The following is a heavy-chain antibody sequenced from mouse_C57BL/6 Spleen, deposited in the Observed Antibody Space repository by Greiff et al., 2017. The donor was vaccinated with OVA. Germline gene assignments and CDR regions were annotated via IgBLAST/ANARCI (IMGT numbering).Heavy chain of an antibody. CDR2: INPNNGGT. CDR1: GYTFTDYN. D-gene: IGHD2-5*01. CDR3: ARGAYYSNPYAMDY. Sequence: EVKLMESGPELVKPGASVKIPCKASGYTFTDYNMDWVKQSPGKSLEWIGDINPNNGGTIYNQKFKGKATLTVDKSSSTAYMELRSLTSEDTAVYYCARGAYYSNPYAMDYWGQGTSVTVSS. J-gene: IGHJ4*01. V-gene: IGHV1-18*01.